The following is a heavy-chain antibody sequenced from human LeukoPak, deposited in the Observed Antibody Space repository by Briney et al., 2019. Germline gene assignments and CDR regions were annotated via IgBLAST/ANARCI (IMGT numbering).Heavy chain of an antibody. V-gene: IGHV3-7*01. Sequence: PGGSLRLSCAASGFTFSSYWMSWVRQAPGKGLEWVANIKQDGSEKYYVDSVKGRFTISRDNAKNSLYLQMNSLRAEDTAVYYCARATVTTVYYYYYYMDVWGKGTTVTVSS. CDR2: IKQDGSEK. D-gene: IGHD4-17*01. CDR3: ARATVTTVYYYYYYMDV. CDR1: GFTFSSYW. J-gene: IGHJ6*03.